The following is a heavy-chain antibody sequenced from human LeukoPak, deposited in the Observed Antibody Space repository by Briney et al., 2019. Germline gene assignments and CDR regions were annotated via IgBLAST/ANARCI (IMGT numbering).Heavy chain of an antibody. CDR2: MNPNSGNT. Sequence: GASVKVSCKASGYTFTGYDINWVRQATGQGLEWMGWMNPNSGNTGYAQKFQGRVTMTRNTSISTAYMELSSLRSEDTAVYYCARWSSTSYRDHYYYYYGMDVWGQGTTVTVSS. J-gene: IGHJ6*02. CDR3: ARWSSTSYRDHYYYYYGMDV. CDR1: GYTFTGYD. V-gene: IGHV1-8*01. D-gene: IGHD2-2*01.